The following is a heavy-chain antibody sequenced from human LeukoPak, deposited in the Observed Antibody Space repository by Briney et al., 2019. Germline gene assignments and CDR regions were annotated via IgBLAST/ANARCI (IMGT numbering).Heavy chain of an antibody. CDR3: ARDPKLAAAGTGDAFDI. Sequence: ASVKVSCKASGGTFSSYAISWVRQAPGQGLEWMGGIIPIFDTPNYAQKFQGRVTIIAEKSTSTAYMELSSLRSEDTAVYYCARDPKLAAAGTGDAFDIWGQGTVVTVSS. V-gene: IGHV1-69*06. CDR1: GGTFSSYA. D-gene: IGHD6-13*01. CDR2: IIPIFDTP. J-gene: IGHJ3*02.